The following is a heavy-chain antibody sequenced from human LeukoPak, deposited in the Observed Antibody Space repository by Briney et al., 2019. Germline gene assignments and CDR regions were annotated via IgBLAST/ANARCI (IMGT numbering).Heavy chain of an antibody. CDR2: ISAYNGNT. D-gene: IGHD2-15*01. Sequence: ASVKVSCKASGYTFTNFGITWVRQARGQGLEWMGWISAYNGNTKYAQKLQGRVTMTTDTSTSTAYMELRSLRSDDTAVYYCARGGVKYCSGGSCYSDYWGQGTLVTVSS. V-gene: IGHV1-18*01. J-gene: IGHJ4*02. CDR3: ARGGVKYCSGGSCYSDY. CDR1: GYTFTNFG.